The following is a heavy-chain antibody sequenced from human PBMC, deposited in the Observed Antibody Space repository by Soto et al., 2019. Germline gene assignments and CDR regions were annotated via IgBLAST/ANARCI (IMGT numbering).Heavy chain of an antibody. CDR2: IYYSGST. J-gene: IGHJ2*01. CDR1: GGSISSYY. Sequence: QVQLQESGPGLVKPSETLSLTCTVSGGSISSYYWSWIRQPPGKGLEWMGYIYYSGSTNYNPSLKSRVTISVDTSKNQFSLKMSSVTAADTAVYYCARPIAVAGDWYFDLWGRGTLVTVSS. V-gene: IGHV4-59*08. CDR3: ARPIAVAGDWYFDL. D-gene: IGHD6-19*01.